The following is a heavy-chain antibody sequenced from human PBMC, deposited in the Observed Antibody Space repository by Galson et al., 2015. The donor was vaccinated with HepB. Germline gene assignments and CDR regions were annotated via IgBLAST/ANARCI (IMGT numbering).Heavy chain of an antibody. CDR3: AREVRCSGGSCYPFDY. D-gene: IGHD2-15*01. V-gene: IGHV7-4-1*02. Sequence: SVKVSCKASGYTFTSYAMNWVRQAPGQGLEWMGWINTNTGNPTYAQGFTGRFVFSLDTSVSTAYLQISSLKAEDTAVYYCAREVRCSGGSCYPFDYWGQGTLVTVSS. J-gene: IGHJ4*02. CDR1: GYTFTSYA. CDR2: INTNTGNP.